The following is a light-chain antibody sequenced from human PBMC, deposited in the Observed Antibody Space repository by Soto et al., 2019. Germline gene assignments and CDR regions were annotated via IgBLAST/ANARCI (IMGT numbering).Light chain of an antibody. CDR3: CSFTTSSTYV. J-gene: IGLJ1*01. V-gene: IGLV2-14*01. CDR1: SSVVGGYNY. Sequence: QSVLTQPASLSGSPGQSITISCTGTSSVVGGYNYVSWYQQYPGKAPKVMIYDVTNRPSGVSNRFSGSRSGNTASLTISGLQAEDEADYYCCSFTTSSTYVFGTGTKVTVL. CDR2: DVT.